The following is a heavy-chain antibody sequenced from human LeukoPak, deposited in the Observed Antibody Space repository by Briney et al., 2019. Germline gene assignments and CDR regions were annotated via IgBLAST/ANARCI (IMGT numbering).Heavy chain of an antibody. CDR3: AKVGQQLVVEYYFDS. CDR2: IRYDGSNK. V-gene: IGHV3-30*02. Sequence: PGGSLRLSCAASRFSFSSYGMHWVRQAPGKGLEWVALIRYDGSNKYYADSVKGRFTISRDNSKNTLYLQMDSLRAEDTAVYYCAKVGQQLVVEYYFDSWGQGTLVTVSS. D-gene: IGHD6-13*01. J-gene: IGHJ4*02. CDR1: RFSFSSYG.